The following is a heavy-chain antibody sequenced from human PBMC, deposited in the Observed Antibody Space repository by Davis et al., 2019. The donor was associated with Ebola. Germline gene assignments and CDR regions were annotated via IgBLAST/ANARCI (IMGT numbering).Heavy chain of an antibody. D-gene: IGHD3-22*01. J-gene: IGHJ4*02. V-gene: IGHV3-30-3*01. CDR1: GFTFSSYA. Sequence: GESLKIPCAASGFTFSSYAMHWVRQAPGKGLEWVAVISYDGSNKYYADSVKGRFTISRDNSKNTLYLQMNSLRAEDTAVYYCARGVITMIANYFDYWGQGTLVTVSS. CDR3: ARGVITMIANYFDY. CDR2: ISYDGSNK.